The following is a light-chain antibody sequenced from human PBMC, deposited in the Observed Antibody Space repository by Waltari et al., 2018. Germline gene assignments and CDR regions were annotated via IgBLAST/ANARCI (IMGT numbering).Light chain of an antibody. V-gene: IGKV3-20*01. J-gene: IGKJ2*01. CDR1: QTVDSNS. Sequence: IALTQSPGTLSLSPGERATLSCRASQTVDSNSVAWYQLRPGQVPRLLIFAASSRATGIPDRFSASGSGTDFTLTISRLEPEDFAVYYCQQYDWSPPGYTFGQGTKLEIK. CDR3: QQYDWSPPGYT. CDR2: AAS.